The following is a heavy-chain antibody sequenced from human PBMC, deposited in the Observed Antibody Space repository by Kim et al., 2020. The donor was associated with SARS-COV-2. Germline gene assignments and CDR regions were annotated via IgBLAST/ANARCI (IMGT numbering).Heavy chain of an antibody. V-gene: IGHV3-33*01. J-gene: IGHJ4*02. CDR1: GFTFSSYG. Sequence: GGSLRLSCAASGFTFSSYGMHWVRQAPGKGLEWVAVIWYDGSNKYYADSVKGRFTISRDNSKNTLYLQMNSLRAEDTAVYYCARGSGSYFAGRIFDYWGQGTLVTVSS. CDR3: ARGSGSYFAGRIFDY. CDR2: IWYDGSNK. D-gene: IGHD1-26*01.